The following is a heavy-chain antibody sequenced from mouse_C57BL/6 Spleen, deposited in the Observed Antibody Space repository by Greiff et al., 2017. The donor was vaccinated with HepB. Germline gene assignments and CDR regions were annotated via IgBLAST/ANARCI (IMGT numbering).Heavy chain of an antibody. D-gene: IGHD2-5*01. CDR3: ARSLYYSNSMDY. CDR2: IDPSDSYT. V-gene: IGHV1-50*01. CDR1: GYTFTSYW. J-gene: IGHJ4*01. Sequence: QVQLQQPGAELVKPGASVKLSCKASGYTFTSYWMQWVKQRPGQGLEWIGEIDPSDSYTNYNQKFKGKATLTVDTSSSTAYMQLSSLTSEDSAVYYCARSLYYSNSMDYWGQGTSVTVSS.